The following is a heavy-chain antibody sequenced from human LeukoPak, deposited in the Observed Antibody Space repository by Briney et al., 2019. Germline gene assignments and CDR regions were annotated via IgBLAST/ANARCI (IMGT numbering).Heavy chain of an antibody. Sequence: KESGPTLVKPTQTLTLTCTFSGFSLRNSGEAVGWIRQPPGKALEWLAVINWNDDKRYRPSLKSRLTITNDTSKTHVVLTMTNMDPADNATYFCAHRHMPAVPGVFEYWGQGTLVTVSS. D-gene: IGHD2-2*01. CDR3: AHRHMPAVPGVFEY. CDR2: INWNDDK. V-gene: IGHV2-5*01. J-gene: IGHJ4*02. CDR1: GFSLRNSGEA.